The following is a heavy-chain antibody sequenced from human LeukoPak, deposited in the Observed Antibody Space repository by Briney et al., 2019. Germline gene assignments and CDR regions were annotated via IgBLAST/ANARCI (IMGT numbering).Heavy chain of an antibody. CDR2: IYDSGST. CDR3: ARYGGSGTYFFDY. V-gene: IGHV4-30-2*01. J-gene: IGHJ4*02. D-gene: IGHD3-10*01. Sequence: SETLSLTCAVSGGSISSGGYSWSWIRQPPGKGLEWIGYIYDSGSTYYNPSLKSRVTISLDRSKNQFSLKLSSVTAADTAVYYCARYGGSGTYFFDYWGQGTLVTVSS. CDR1: GGSISSGGYS.